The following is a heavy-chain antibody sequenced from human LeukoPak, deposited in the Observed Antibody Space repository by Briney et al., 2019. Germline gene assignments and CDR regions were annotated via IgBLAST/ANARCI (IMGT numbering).Heavy chain of an antibody. J-gene: IGHJ4*02. V-gene: IGHV3-30-3*01. D-gene: IGHD3-22*01. CDR1: GFTFSSYA. Sequence: GGSLRLSCAASGFTFSSYAMHWVRQAPGKGLEWVAVISYDGSNKYYADSVKGRFTISRDNSKNTLYLQMNSLRAEDTAVYYRARDKDYYDSSGDFDYWGQGTLVTVSS. CDR2: ISYDGSNK. CDR3: ARDKDYYDSSGDFDY.